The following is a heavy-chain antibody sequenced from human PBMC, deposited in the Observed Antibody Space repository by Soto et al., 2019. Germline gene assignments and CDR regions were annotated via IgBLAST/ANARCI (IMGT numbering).Heavy chain of an antibody. D-gene: IGHD6-19*01. Sequence: GGSLRFSCAASGFTFSSYAMSWVRQAPGKGLEWVSAISGSGGSTYYADSVKGRFTISRDNSKNTLYLQMNSLRAEDTAVYYCARRSSGWYFDYWGQGTLVTVSS. CDR3: ARRSSGWYFDY. CDR1: GFTFSSYA. V-gene: IGHV3-23*01. J-gene: IGHJ4*02. CDR2: ISGSGGST.